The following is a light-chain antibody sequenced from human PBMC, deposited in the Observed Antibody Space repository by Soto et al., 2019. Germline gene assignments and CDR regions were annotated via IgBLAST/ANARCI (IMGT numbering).Light chain of an antibody. J-gene: IGLJ2*01. Sequence: QSVLTQPASVSGSPGQSITISCTGTSSDVGGYNYVSWYQQHPGKAPKLMIYEVSNRPSGVSNRCSGSKSANTASRTISGLQAEDEADYYCSSYTSSSTPRVVFGGGTKLTVL. CDR2: EVS. V-gene: IGLV2-14*01. CDR3: SSYTSSSTPRVV. CDR1: SSDVGGYNY.